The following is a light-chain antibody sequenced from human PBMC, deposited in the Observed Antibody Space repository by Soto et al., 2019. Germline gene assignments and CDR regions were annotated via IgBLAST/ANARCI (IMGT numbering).Light chain of an antibody. V-gene: IGKV3-15*01. CDR3: QQYNNWPLEFT. CDR2: GAS. Sequence: EIVMTQSPATLSVSPGERATLSCRASQSVSSNLAWYQQNPGQAPWLLIYGASTRATGIPARFSGSGSGTEFTLTISSLQSEDFAVYYCQQYNNWPLEFTFGQGTKLEIK. CDR1: QSVSSN. J-gene: IGKJ2*01.